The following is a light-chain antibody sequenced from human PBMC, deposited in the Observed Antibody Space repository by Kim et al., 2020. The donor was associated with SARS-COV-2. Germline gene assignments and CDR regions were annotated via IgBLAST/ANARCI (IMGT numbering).Light chain of an antibody. V-gene: IGLV3-19*01. CDR2: GKN. Sequence: SSELTQDPAVSVDLAQPVRSSCPGDSLRSYYGTWYQQKPGQAPVVVIYGKNNRPSGIPDRFSGSSSGNTDSLNITGTQAGGEVFYYCNSRDCNVNVVFGG. CDR1: SLRSYY. CDR3: NSRDCNVNVV. J-gene: IGLJ2*01.